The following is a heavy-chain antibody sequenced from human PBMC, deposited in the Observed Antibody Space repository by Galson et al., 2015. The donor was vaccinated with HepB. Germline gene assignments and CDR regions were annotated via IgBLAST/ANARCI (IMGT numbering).Heavy chain of an antibody. CDR3: ARGEPFGPGV. D-gene: IGHD1-14*01. CDR2: TSYSRSS. J-gene: IGHJ6*02. Sequence: SETLSLTCTVSGVSISTYYWSWIRQAPGKGLEWIGYTSYSRSSNNNPSLKSRVTISMDTSKNQFFLRLTSVTVADTAVYSCARGEPFGPGVWGPGNTVPLS. V-gene: IGHV4-59*01. CDR1: GVSISTYY.